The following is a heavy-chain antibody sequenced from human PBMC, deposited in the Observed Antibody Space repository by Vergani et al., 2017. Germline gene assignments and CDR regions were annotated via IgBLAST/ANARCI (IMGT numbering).Heavy chain of an antibody. V-gene: IGHV3-21*01. CDR3: ARDLRMTMVRAYYYYMDV. Sequence: EVQLVESGGGLVKPGGSLRLSCAASGFTFSSYSMNWVRQAPGKGLEWVSSISSSSSYIYYADSVKGRFTISRDKAKNSLYLQMNSLRAEDTAVYYCARDLRMTMVRAYYYYMDVWGKGTTVTVSS. CDR1: GFTFSSYS. D-gene: IGHD3-10*01. J-gene: IGHJ6*03. CDR2: ISSSSSYI.